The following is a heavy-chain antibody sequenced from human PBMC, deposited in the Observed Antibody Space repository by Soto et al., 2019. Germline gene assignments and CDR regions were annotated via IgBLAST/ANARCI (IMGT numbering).Heavy chain of an antibody. V-gene: IGHV1-8*01. CDR2: MNPNSGNT. Sequence: GASVKVSCKASGYTFTSYDINWVQQATGQGLEWMGWMNPNSGNTGYAQKFQGRVTMTRNTSISTAYMELSSLRSEDTAVYYCARGPYCSSTSCYPLGIFVNYYGMDAWGQGXTVTVSS. CDR3: ARGPYCSSTSCYPLGIFVNYYGMDA. D-gene: IGHD2-2*01. J-gene: IGHJ6*02. CDR1: GYTFTSYD.